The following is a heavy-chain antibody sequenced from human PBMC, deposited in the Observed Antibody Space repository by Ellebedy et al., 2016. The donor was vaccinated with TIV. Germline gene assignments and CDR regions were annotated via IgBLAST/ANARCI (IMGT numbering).Heavy chain of an antibody. D-gene: IGHD5-18*01. CDR3: ARGGGYSYGDPQPDAFDI. V-gene: IGHV4-34*01. J-gene: IGHJ3*02. CDR2: INHSGST. Sequence: SETLSLTXAVYGGSFSGYYWSWIRQPPGKGLEWIGEINHSGSTNYNPSLKSRVTISVDTSKNQFSLKLSSVTAADTAVYYCARGGGYSYGDPQPDAFDIWGQGTMVTVSS. CDR1: GGSFSGYY.